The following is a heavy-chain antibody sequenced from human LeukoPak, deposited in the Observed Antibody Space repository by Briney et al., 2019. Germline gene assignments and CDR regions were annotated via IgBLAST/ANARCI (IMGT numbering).Heavy chain of an antibody. CDR1: GYTFTGYY. Sequence: ASVKVSCKASGYTFTGYYMHWVRQAPGQGLEWMGWINPNSGGTNYAQKFQGRVTMTRDTSISTAYMELSRLRPDDTAVYYCAREPRIVVVPAAIDYWGQGTLVTVSS. CDR2: INPNSGGT. J-gene: IGHJ4*02. D-gene: IGHD2-2*01. CDR3: AREPRIVVVPAAIDY. V-gene: IGHV1-2*02.